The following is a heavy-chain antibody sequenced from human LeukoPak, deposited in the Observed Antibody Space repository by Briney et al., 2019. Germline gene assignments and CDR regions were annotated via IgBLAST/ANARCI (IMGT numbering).Heavy chain of an antibody. Sequence: SETLSLTCAVYGGXFSGYYWSWIRQPPGKGLEWIGEINHSGSTNYNPSLKSRVTISVDTSKNQFSLKLSSVTAADTAVYYCARRLITFGGVIVTCFDYWGQGTLVTVSS. J-gene: IGHJ4*02. CDR3: ARRLITFGGVIVTCFDY. CDR2: INHSGST. V-gene: IGHV4-34*01. CDR1: GGXFSGYY. D-gene: IGHD3-16*02.